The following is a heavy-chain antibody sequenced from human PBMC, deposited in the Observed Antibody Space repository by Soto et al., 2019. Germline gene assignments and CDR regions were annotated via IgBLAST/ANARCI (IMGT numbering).Heavy chain of an antibody. Sequence: ASVKVSCKASGYTFTGYYMHWVRQAPGQGLEWMGWINPNSGGTNYAQKFQGRVTMTRDTSISTAYMELSRLRSDDTAVYYCARGSVIVGAPNDSFDIWGQGTMVTVSS. J-gene: IGHJ3*02. CDR2: INPNSGGT. V-gene: IGHV1-2*02. CDR1: GYTFTGYY. CDR3: ARGSVIVGAPNDSFDI. D-gene: IGHD1-26*01.